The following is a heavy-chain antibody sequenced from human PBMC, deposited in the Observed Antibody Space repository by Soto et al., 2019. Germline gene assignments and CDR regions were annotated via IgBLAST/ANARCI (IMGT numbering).Heavy chain of an antibody. CDR2: INPSGGST. CDR1: GYTFTSYY. J-gene: IGHJ5*02. V-gene: IGHV1-46*01. D-gene: IGHD3-22*01. Sequence: GASVKVSCKASGYTFTSYYMHWVRQAPGQGLEWMGIINPSGGSTSYAQKFQGRVTMTRDTSTSTVYMELSSLRSEDTAVYYCARDPGGYYDSSGYYPPWYNWFDPWGQGTLVTVSS. CDR3: ARDPGGYYDSSGYYPPWYNWFDP.